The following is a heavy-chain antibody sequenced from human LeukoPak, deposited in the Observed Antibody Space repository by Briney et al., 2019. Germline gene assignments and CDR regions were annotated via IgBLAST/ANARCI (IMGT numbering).Heavy chain of an antibody. CDR2: ISSDGNNR. Sequence: GGSLRLSCAASGFTFSSYSMQWVRQAPGKGLEWGAVISSDGNNRYYADSVNGRFTISRDNSKNTLYLQMNSLRAEDTAVYYCARDIIAVASSDYWGQGTLVTVSS. V-gene: IGHV3-30-3*01. CDR1: GFTFSSYS. J-gene: IGHJ4*02. CDR3: ARDIIAVASSDY. D-gene: IGHD6-19*01.